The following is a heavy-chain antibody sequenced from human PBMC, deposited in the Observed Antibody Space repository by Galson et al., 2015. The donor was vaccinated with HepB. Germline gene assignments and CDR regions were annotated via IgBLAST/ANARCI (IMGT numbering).Heavy chain of an antibody. V-gene: IGHV7-4-1*02. J-gene: IGHJ4*02. Sequence: SVKVSCKASGYTFTSYAMNWVRQAPGQGLEWMGWINTNTGNPTYAQGFTGRFVFSLDTSVSTAYLQISSLKAEDTAVYYCAREGLKGGYYPHFDYWGQGTLVTVSS. CDR1: GYTFTSYA. CDR2: INTNTGNP. D-gene: IGHD3-22*01. CDR3: AREGLKGGYYPHFDY.